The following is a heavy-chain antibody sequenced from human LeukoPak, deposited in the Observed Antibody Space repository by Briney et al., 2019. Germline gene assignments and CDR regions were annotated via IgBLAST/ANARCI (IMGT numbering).Heavy chain of an antibody. Sequence: GGPLRLSCAASGFTFSSYAMHWVRQAPGKGPEYVSAISTNGGRTYYANSVKGRFTISRDNSKNTLYLQMGSLRAEDMAVYYCARDGYHDSSNYYDYWGQGTLVTVSS. V-gene: IGHV3-64*01. D-gene: IGHD3-22*01. J-gene: IGHJ4*02. CDR2: ISTNGGRT. CDR3: ARDGYHDSSNYYDY. CDR1: GFTFSSYA.